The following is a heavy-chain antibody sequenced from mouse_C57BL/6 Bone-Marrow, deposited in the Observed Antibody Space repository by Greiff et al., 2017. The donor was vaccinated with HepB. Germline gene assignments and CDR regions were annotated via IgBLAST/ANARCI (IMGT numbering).Heavy chain of an antibody. CDR2: ISSGSSTI. V-gene: IGHV5-17*01. Sequence: EVHLVESGGGLVKPGGSLKLSCAASGFTFSDYGMHWVRQAPEKGLEWVAYISSGSSTIYYADTVKGRFTISRDNAKNTLFLQRTSLRSEDTAMYYCARGYYGSSPYWYFDVWGTGTTVTVSS. CDR1: GFTFSDYG. CDR3: ARGYYGSSPYWYFDV. D-gene: IGHD1-1*01. J-gene: IGHJ1*03.